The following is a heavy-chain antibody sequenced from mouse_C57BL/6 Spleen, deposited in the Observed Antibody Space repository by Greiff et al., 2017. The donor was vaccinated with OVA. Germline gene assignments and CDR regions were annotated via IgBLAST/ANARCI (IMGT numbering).Heavy chain of an antibody. CDR1: GYTFTSYW. J-gene: IGHJ4*01. Sequence: QVQLQQPGAELVMPGASVKLSCKASGYTFTSYWMHWVKQRPGQGLEWIGEIDPSDSYTNYNQKFKGKSTLTVDKSSSTAYMQLSSLTSEDAAVYYCARRGSVYAMDYWGQGTSVTGSS. D-gene: IGHD3-1*01. V-gene: IGHV1-69*01. CDR3: ARRGSVYAMDY. CDR2: IDPSDSYT.